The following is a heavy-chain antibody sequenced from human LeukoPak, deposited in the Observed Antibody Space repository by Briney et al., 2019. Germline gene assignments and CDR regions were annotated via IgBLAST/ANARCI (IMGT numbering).Heavy chain of an antibody. CDR3: ARIVGYCSSNICFDY. D-gene: IGHD2-2*01. J-gene: IGHJ4*02. CDR1: GYTFTVYY. CDR2: INPNSGDT. Sequence: ASVTVSYKASGYTFTVYYIHWVRQAPGQGLEGMAWINPNSGDTNYAQKFQGRITLTRDTSISTAYMELSRLRSDDTAVYFCARIVGYCSSNICFDYWGQGTLVTVSS. V-gene: IGHV1-2*02.